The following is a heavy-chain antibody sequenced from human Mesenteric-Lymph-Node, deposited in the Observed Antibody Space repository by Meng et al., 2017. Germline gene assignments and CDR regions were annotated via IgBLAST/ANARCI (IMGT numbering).Heavy chain of an antibody. CDR2: IYYSGST. CDR3: ARQSGYFDY. V-gene: IGHV4-4*02. D-gene: IGHD3-10*01. Sequence: QVQLTEPGPGLMESSGTLSLTCAVSGGSISSSNWWSWVRQPPGKGLEWIGEIYYSGSTNYNPSLKSRVTISVDTSKNQFSLKLSSVTATDTAVYYCARQSGYFDYWGQGTLVTVSS. CDR1: GGSISSSNW. J-gene: IGHJ4*02.